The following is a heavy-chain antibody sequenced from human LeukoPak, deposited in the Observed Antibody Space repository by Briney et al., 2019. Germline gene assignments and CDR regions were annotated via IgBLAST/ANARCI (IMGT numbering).Heavy chain of an antibody. CDR1: GGTFSSYA. Sequence: SVKVSCKASGGTFSSYAISWVRQAPGQGLEWMGGIIPIFGTANYAQKFQGRVTITADKSTSTAYMELSSLRSDDTAVYYCARDAYCSSKSCYSWFDPWGQGTLVTVSS. V-gene: IGHV1-69*06. J-gene: IGHJ5*02. D-gene: IGHD2-2*01. CDR3: ARDAYCSSKSCYSWFDP. CDR2: IIPIFGTA.